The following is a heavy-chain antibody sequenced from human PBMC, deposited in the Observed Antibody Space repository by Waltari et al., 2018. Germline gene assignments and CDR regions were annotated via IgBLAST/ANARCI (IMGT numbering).Heavy chain of an antibody. V-gene: IGHV1-46*01. Sequence: QVQLVQSGAEVKKPRASVKVSCKASGYTFTSYYLHWVRLAPGQGLEWMGIINPSGGSKSYAQKFQGRVTMTRDTSTSTVYMELSSLRSEDTAVYYCARDRGSSYDYWGQGTLVTVSS. CDR3: ARDRGSSYDY. J-gene: IGHJ4*02. CDR2: INPSGGSK. CDR1: GYTFTSYY. D-gene: IGHD6-13*01.